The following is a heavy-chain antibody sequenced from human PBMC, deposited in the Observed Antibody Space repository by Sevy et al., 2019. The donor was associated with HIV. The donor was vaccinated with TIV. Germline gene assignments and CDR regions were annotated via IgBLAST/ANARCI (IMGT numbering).Heavy chain of an antibody. CDR1: GFTFSSFD. CDR3: ARDLRDGEDILQYYGMDV. Sequence: GGSLRLSCEASGFTFSSFDMHWVRQATGKGLEWISTIGAAGDTYYLGSVKGRFTISRENAKNSLYLQMNSLRAGDTALYYCARDLRDGEDILQYYGMDVWGRGTTVTVSS. V-gene: IGHV3-13*01. D-gene: IGHD4-17*01. J-gene: IGHJ6*02. CDR2: IGAAGDT.